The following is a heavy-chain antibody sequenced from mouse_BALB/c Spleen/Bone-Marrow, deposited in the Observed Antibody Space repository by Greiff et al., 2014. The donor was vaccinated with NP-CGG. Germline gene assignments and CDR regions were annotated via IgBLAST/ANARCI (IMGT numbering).Heavy chain of an antibody. CDR2: IWADGST. V-gene: IGHV2-9*02. Sequence: VKLMESGPGLVAPSQTLSITCTVSGFSLTNYGVHWVRQPPGKGLEGLGVIWADGSTNYNSALMSRLSISKDNSKSQVFFKMNSLQTDDTAMYYCARITTATGAMDYWGQGTSVTVSS. D-gene: IGHD1-2*01. J-gene: IGHJ4*01. CDR1: GFSLTNYG. CDR3: ARITTATGAMDY.